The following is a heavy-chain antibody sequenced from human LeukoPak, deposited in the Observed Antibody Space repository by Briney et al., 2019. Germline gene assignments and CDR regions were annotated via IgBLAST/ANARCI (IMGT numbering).Heavy chain of an antibody. D-gene: IGHD3-10*01. J-gene: IGHJ4*02. CDR1: GFTFVDYA. Sequence: GGSLRLSCAASGFTFVDYAMHWVRQAPGKGLEWVSLISGDGGSTYYADSVKGRFTISRDNSKNSLYLQMNSLRTEDTALYYCAKDGRITMVRGATDYWGQGTLVTVSS. CDR3: AKDGRITMVRGATDY. V-gene: IGHV3-43*02. CDR2: ISGDGGST.